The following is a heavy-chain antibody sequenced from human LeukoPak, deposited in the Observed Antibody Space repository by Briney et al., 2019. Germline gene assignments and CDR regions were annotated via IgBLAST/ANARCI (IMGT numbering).Heavy chain of an antibody. CDR1: GYTFTSYY. Sequence: ASVKVSCKASGYTFTSYYMHWVRQAPGQGLEWMGIINPSGGSTSYAQKFQGRVTMTRDTSTSTVYMELSSLRSEDTAVYYCARDLVTTPIWNHYGMDVWGQGTTVTVSS. CDR2: INPSGGST. V-gene: IGHV1-46*01. CDR3: ARDLVTTPIWNHYGMDV. D-gene: IGHD4-11*01. J-gene: IGHJ6*02.